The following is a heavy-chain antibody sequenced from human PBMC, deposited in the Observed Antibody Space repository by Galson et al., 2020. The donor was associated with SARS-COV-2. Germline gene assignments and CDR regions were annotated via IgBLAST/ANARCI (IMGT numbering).Heavy chain of an antibody. CDR3: ARGSLTPIDY. CDR1: GFSFSDYS. V-gene: IGHV3-33*01. Sequence: GGSLRLSCASSGFSFSDYSMHWVRQAPGKGLEWVAFIWYDGSNKYYADSVKGQFTISRDTSNTLYLYMNSLRAEDTAVYYCARGSLTPIDYWGQGTLVTV. J-gene: IGHJ4*02. CDR2: IWYDGSNK. D-gene: IGHD2-15*01.